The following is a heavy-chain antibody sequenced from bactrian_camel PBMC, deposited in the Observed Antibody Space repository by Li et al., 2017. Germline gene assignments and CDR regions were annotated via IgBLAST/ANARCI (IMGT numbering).Heavy chain of an antibody. CDR3: AAGGGFCVFKSGLGPSNYNY. CDR1: LYIYSSYR. Sequence: DVQLVESGGGSVQAGGSLRLSCEISLYIYSSYRMGWFRQAPGKEREAVAAHYTGTATTYVADSVKGRFTISQDNAENTVYLQMNSLKPEDTAMYYCAAGGGFCVFKSGLGPSNYNYWGQGTQVTVS. V-gene: IGHV3S40*01. CDR2: HYTGTATT. J-gene: IGHJ4*01. D-gene: IGHD5*01.